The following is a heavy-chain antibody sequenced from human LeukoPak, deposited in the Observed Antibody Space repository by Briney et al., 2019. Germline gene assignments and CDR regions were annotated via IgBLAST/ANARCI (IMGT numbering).Heavy chain of an antibody. J-gene: IGHJ4*02. CDR3: ARLSLRQPSTVIKKASYYFDY. D-gene: IGHD4-23*01. V-gene: IGHV3-7*01. CDR1: GFTFSSYW. Sequence: GGSLRLSCAASGFTFSSYWMSWVRQAPGKGLEWVANIKQDGSEKYYVDSVKGRFTISRDNAKNSLYLQMNSLRAEDTAVYYCARLSLRQPSTVIKKASYYFDYWGQGTLVTVSS. CDR2: IKQDGSEK.